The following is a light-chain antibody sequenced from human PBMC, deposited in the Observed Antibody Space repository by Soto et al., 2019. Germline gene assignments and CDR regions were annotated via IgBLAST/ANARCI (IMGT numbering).Light chain of an antibody. CDR2: AAS. Sequence: DIQMTQSPSSLSASVGDRVTITCRASQSISSYLNWYQQKPGKAPKILIYAASSLQSGVPSRFSGSGSGTDLTLAISSLQPEDFATYYCQQSYCTPRTFGQGTMLEIK. V-gene: IGKV1-39*01. CDR1: QSISSY. J-gene: IGKJ2*02. CDR3: QQSYCTPRT.